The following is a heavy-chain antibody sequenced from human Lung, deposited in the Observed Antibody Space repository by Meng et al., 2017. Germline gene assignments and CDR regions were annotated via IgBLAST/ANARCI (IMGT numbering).Heavy chain of an antibody. V-gene: IGHV3-15*01. CDR3: SGHIDY. Sequence: VQLVGSGEGLVRPWGYLGLSGEGSDYTFSHAYMTWVRQVPGKRLEWVGRIKSNPDGETIDYAAPVKGRFTISRDDSKNTVYLQMNSLKTEDTAVYYCSGHIDYWGQGTLVTVSS. CDR1: DYTFSHAY. CDR2: IKSNPDGETI. D-gene: IGHD5-12*01. J-gene: IGHJ4*02.